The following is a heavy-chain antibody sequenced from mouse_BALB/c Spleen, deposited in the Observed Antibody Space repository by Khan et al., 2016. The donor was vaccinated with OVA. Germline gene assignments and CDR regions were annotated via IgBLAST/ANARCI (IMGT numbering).Heavy chain of an antibody. V-gene: IGHV5-6*01. J-gene: IGHJ3*01. CDR1: GFTFSTYG. D-gene: IGHD1-1*02. Sequence: EVKLMESGGDLVKTGGSLKLSCAASGFTFSTYGMSWVRQTPDKRLEWVATISSGGHYTYYIDSVKGRFTISRDNAKNILYLQMTSLRSEETAMYYCARLAYYYNSEGFAYWGQGTLVTVSA. CDR3: ARLAYYYNSEGFAY. CDR2: ISSGGHYT.